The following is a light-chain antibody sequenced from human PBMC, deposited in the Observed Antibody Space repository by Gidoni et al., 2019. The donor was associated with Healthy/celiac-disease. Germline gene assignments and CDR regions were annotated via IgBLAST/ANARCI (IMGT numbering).Light chain of an antibody. CDR3: QQYGSSPPLT. J-gene: IGKJ4*01. Sequence: VLTQSPGTLSLSPGERATLSCRASQSVSSSYLAWYQQKPGQAPRLLIYGASSRATGIPDRFSGSGSGTDFTLTISRLEPEDVAVYYCQQYGSSPPLTFGGGTKVEIK. V-gene: IGKV3-20*01. CDR1: QSVSSSY. CDR2: GAS.